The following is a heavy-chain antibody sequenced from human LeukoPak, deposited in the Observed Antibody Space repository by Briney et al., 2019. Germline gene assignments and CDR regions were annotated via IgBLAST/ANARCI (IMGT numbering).Heavy chain of an antibody. V-gene: IGHV1-69*13. Sequence: SVKVSCKASGGTFSSYAISWVRQAPGLGLEWMGGIIAIFGTANYAQKFQGRVTITADESTSTAYMELSSLRSEDTAVYYCARARRYYDILTGYPPQHDAFDIWGQGTMVTVSS. D-gene: IGHD3-9*01. CDR3: ARARRYYDILTGYPPQHDAFDI. J-gene: IGHJ3*02. CDR1: GGTFSSYA. CDR2: IIAIFGTA.